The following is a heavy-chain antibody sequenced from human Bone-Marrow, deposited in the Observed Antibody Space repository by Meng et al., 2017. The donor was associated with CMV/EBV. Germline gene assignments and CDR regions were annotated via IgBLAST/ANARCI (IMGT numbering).Heavy chain of an antibody. Sequence: GESLKISCAASGFTFSSYEMNWVRQAPGKGLEWVSYISSSGSTIYYADSVKGRFTISRDNAKNSLYLQMNSLRAEDTAVYYCARGYFDWLLKPSNYFDYWGQGPLVTVSS. J-gene: IGHJ4*02. D-gene: IGHD3-9*01. CDR2: ISSSGSTI. CDR3: ARGYFDWLLKPSNYFDY. CDR1: GFTFSSYE. V-gene: IGHV3-48*03.